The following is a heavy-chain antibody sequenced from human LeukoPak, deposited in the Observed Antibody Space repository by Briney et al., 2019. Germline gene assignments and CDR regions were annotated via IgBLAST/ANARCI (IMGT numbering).Heavy chain of an antibody. J-gene: IGHJ4*02. V-gene: IGHV3-21*01. D-gene: IGHD6-19*01. CDR2: ISRSRSYI. CDR3: ARDSRGWYPHRCDY. Sequence: GGSLRLSCAASGFTFSSYSMNWVRQAPGKGLEWVSSISRSRSYIYYTDSVKGSFTISRDNSKNSLYLQMNSLRAEATAVYYCARDSRGWYPHRCDYSGQGTLFTVSS. CDR1: GFTFSSYS.